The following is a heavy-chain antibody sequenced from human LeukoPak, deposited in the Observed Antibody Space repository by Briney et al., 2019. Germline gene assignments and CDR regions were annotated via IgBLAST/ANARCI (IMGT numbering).Heavy chain of an antibody. D-gene: IGHD1/OR15-1a*01. Sequence: PSETLSLTCTVSGGSISSDTYYWSWIRQPPGKGLEWIGYIYYSGNTNYNPSLKSRVTISVDTSKNQFSLQLSSVTAADTAVYYCATAPNTFYFDYWGQGTPVTVSS. V-gene: IGHV4-61*01. CDR2: IYYSGNT. J-gene: IGHJ4*02. CDR1: GGSISSDTYY. CDR3: ATAPNTFYFDY.